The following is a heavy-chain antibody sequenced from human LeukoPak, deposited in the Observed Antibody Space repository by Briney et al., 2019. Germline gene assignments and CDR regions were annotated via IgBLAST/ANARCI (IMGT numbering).Heavy chain of an antibody. CDR2: IYFSGST. J-gene: IGHJ3*02. CDR3: ARRFPEDVSGITMIVVDLDAFDI. D-gene: IGHD3-22*01. Sequence: SETLSLTCTVSGGSISSSSYYWGWIRQPPGKGLEWIGSIYFSGSTYYNPSLKSRVTISVDTSKNQFSLKLSSVTAADTAVYYCARRFPEDVSGITMIVVDLDAFDIWGQGTMVTVSS. V-gene: IGHV4-39*01. CDR1: GGSISSSSYY.